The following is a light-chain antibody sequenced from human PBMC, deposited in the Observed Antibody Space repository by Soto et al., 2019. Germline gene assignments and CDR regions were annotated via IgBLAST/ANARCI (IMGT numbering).Light chain of an antibody. CDR1: SNDVGAYDY. CDR3: TSYTGSSTVL. Sequence: QSVLTQPASMSGSPGQSITISCTGTSNDVGAYDYVSWFQQHPGKAPKLIISDVSHRPSGVSNRFSGSKSGNTASLTISGLQAEDEADYYCTSYTGSSTVLFGGGTKLTVL. J-gene: IGLJ2*01. CDR2: DVS. V-gene: IGLV2-14*01.